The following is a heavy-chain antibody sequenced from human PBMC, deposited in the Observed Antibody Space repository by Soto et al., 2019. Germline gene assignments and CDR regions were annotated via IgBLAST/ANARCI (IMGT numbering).Heavy chain of an antibody. J-gene: IGHJ3*02. D-gene: IGHD2-21*02. V-gene: IGHV3-23*01. CDR2: ISGGGGST. CDR1: GFTFRSYA. CDR3: AKHFPRVVTASSDAFDI. Sequence: GGSLRLSCAASGFTFRSYAMSWVRQAPGEGLEWVSAISGGGGSTYYADSVKGRFTISRDNSKNTLYLKMNSLSAEDTAVYYCAKHFPRVVTASSDAFDIWGQGTMVTVSS.